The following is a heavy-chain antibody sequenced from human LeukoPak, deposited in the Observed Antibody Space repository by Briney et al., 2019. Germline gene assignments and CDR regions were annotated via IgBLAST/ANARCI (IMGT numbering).Heavy chain of an antibody. CDR3: ARAPWDTAMVN. CDR2: IYSGGST. CDR1: GFTVSSNY. D-gene: IGHD5-18*01. V-gene: IGHV3-66*02. Sequence: PGGSLRLSCAASGFTVSSNYMSWVRQAPGKGLEWVSVIYSGGSTYYADSVEGRFTISRDNSKNTLYLQMNSLRAEDTAVYYCARAPWDTAMVNWGQGTLVTVSS. J-gene: IGHJ4*02.